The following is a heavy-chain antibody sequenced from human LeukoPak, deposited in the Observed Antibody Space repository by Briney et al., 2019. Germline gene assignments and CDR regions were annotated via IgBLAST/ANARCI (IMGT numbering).Heavy chain of an antibody. Sequence: SETLSLTCTVSGGSISSSSYYWGWIRQPPGQGLEWIGSIYYSGSTYYNPSLKSRVTISVDTSKNQFSLKLSSVTAADTAVYYCATPSGSYLYWGQGTLVTVSS. V-gene: IGHV4-39*01. D-gene: IGHD1-26*01. J-gene: IGHJ4*02. CDR1: GGSISSSSYY. CDR2: IYYSGST. CDR3: ATPSGSYLY.